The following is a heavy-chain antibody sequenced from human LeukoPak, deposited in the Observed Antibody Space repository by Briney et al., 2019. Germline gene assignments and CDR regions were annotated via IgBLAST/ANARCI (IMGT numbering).Heavy chain of an antibody. CDR3: ARRAGDLRHNSRGAFAY. CDR1: GGSISSYY. Sequence: SETLSLTCTVSGGSISSYYWSWIRQPPGKGLEWIGYIYYSGSTNYNPSLKSRVTISVDTSKNQFSLKLSSVTAADTAVYYCARRAGDLRHNSRGAFAYWGQGTLVTVSS. J-gene: IGHJ4*02. D-gene: IGHD4-17*01. CDR2: IYYSGST. V-gene: IGHV4-59*08.